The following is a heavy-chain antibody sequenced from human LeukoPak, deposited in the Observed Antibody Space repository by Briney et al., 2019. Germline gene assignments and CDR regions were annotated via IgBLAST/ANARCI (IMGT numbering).Heavy chain of an antibody. J-gene: IGHJ5*02. V-gene: IGHV3-7*01. Sequence: GGSLRLSCAASGFTFSDYYMSWVRQAPGKGLEWVANINQDGSEKYYVDSVKGRFTISRDNAKISLYLQMNSLRAEDTAMYYCAIGRVHSNSWWFDPWGQGTLVTVSS. CDR1: GFTFSDYY. D-gene: IGHD4-11*01. CDR3: AIGRVHSNSWWFDP. CDR2: INQDGSEK.